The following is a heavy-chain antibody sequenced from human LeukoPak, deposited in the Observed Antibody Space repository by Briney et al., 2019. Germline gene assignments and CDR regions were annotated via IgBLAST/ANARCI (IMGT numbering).Heavy chain of an antibody. CDR1: RFTFNRFW. Sequence: PGGSLRLSCAAYRFTFNRFWMSWVRPAPGKGLEWVAFIRYDGSNKYYADSVKGRFTISRDTSKNTLYLQMNSLRAEDTAVYYCAKDSKGPQHYWGQGTLVTVAS. CDR3: AKDSKGPQHY. CDR2: IRYDGSNK. V-gene: IGHV3-30*02. D-gene: IGHD2-2*01. J-gene: IGHJ4*02.